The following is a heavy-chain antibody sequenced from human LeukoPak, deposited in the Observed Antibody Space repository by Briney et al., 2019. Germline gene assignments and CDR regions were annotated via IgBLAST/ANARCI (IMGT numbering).Heavy chain of an antibody. CDR3: ARDASFYAADY. Sequence: GESLRLSCVASGFTFSGHGMHWVRQAPGKGLEWVAVIWANGITKHYADSVKGRFTISRDNSRSTLYLQMTSLTAEDTAIYYCARDASFYAADYWGQGTQVTVSS. J-gene: IGHJ4*02. CDR2: IWANGITK. D-gene: IGHD2/OR15-2a*01. V-gene: IGHV3-33*01. CDR1: GFTFSGHG.